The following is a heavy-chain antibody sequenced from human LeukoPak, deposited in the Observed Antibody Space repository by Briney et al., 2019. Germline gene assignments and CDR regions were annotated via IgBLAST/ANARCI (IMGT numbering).Heavy chain of an antibody. Sequence: GGSLRLSCAASGFTFSSYGMHWVRQAPGKGLEWVAVVWYDGSNKYYADSVKGRFTISRDNSKNTLYLQMNSLRAEDTAVYYCARDQGTTGLKWFDPWGQGTLVTVSS. CDR1: GFTFSSYG. J-gene: IGHJ5*02. CDR2: VWYDGSNK. D-gene: IGHD4-17*01. CDR3: ARDQGTTGLKWFDP. V-gene: IGHV3-33*01.